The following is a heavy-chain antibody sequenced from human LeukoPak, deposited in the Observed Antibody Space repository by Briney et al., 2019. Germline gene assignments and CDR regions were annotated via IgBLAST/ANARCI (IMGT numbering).Heavy chain of an antibody. Sequence: WASVKVSCKVSGYTLTELSMHWVRQAPGKGLEWMGGFDPEDGETIYAQKFQGRVTMTEDTSTDTAYMELSSLRSEDTAIYYCATGSHVRVYDSSAYYGHYWGQGTLVTVSS. V-gene: IGHV1-24*01. D-gene: IGHD3-22*01. CDR1: GYTLTELS. J-gene: IGHJ4*02. CDR3: ATGSHVRVYDSSAYYGHY. CDR2: FDPEDGET.